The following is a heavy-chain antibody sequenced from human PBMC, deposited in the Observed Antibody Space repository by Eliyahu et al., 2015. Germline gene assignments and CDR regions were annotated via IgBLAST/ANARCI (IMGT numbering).Heavy chain of an antibody. D-gene: IGHD2-8*01. J-gene: IGHJ6*02. CDR3: ARDHSGCTNGVCYFHYYYYGMDV. Sequence: QVQLVQSGAEVKKPGASVKVSCKASGYTFTSYGISWVRQAPGQGLEWMGWXSAYNGNTNYAQKXQGRVTMTTDTSTSTAYMELRSLRSDDTAVYYCARDHSGCTNGVCYFHYYYYGMDVWGQGTTVTVSS. CDR2: XSAYNGNT. CDR1: GYTFTSYG. V-gene: IGHV1-18*01.